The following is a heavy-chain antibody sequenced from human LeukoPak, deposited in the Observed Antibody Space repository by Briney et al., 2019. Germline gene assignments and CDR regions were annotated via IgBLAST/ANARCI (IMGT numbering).Heavy chain of an antibody. D-gene: IGHD3-16*02. Sequence: GGPLRLPCAPSGFTFSSFCMSWVRRAPGEGREWVANIKQDGSEKYCVDSVTGRFTISRDNAKNSLYLQMNSLRVEDTAVYYCARETSVGTRGGLWGSYRLKWFDPWGQGTLGTVSS. CDR1: GFTFSSFC. CDR2: IKQDGSEK. J-gene: IGHJ5*02. V-gene: IGHV3-7*01. CDR3: ARETSVGTRGGLWGSYRLKWFDP.